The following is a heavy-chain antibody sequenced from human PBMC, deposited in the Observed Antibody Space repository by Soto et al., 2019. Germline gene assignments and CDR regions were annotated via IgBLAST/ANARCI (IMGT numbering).Heavy chain of an antibody. D-gene: IGHD2-15*01. Sequence: EVQLLESGGGLVQPGGSLRLSCAASGFTFSSYAMSWVRQAPGKGLEWVSAISGSGGSTYYADSVKGRFTISRDNSKITLYLQMNSLRAEDTAVYYCANGGAKKGYCSGGSCHYFDYWGQGTLVTVSS. CDR1: GFTFSSYA. CDR2: ISGSGGST. CDR3: ANGGAKKGYCSGGSCHYFDY. J-gene: IGHJ4*02. V-gene: IGHV3-23*01.